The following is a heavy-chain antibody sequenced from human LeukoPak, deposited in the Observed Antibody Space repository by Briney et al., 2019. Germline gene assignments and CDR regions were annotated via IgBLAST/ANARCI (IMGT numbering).Heavy chain of an antibody. CDR1: GFTVSSNY. D-gene: IGHD2-21*02. CDR2: IYSGGST. V-gene: IGHV3-66*01. J-gene: IGHJ4*02. CDR3: AGGFRDCGGDCYPPIDY. Sequence: GGSLRLSCAASGFTVSSNYMSWVRQAPGKGLEWVSVIYSGGSTYYADSVKGRFTISRDNSKNTLYLQMNSLRAEDTAVYYCAGGFRDCGGDCYPPIDYWGQGTLVTVSS.